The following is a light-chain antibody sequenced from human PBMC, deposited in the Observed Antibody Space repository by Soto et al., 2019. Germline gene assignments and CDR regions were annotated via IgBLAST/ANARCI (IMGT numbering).Light chain of an antibody. CDR3: SSYTTASPLEI. V-gene: IGLV2-14*01. Sequence: QSALTQPASVSGSPGQSITISCTGTNSDIGNYNYVSWYQQLPGKAPKLMIFEVTNRPSGISDRFSGSKSGNTASLTISRLQADDEADYYCSSYTTASPLEIFGTGTQLTVL. CDR1: NSDIGNYNY. J-gene: IGLJ1*01. CDR2: EVT.